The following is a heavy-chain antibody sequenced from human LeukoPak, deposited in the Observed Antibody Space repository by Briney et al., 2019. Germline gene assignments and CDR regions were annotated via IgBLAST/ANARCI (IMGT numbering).Heavy chain of an antibody. Sequence: SETLSLTCSVSGGSVSSYYWSWIRQPPGKGLEWIGYIYCSGYTNYNPSLKTRVTMSVDTSKNQFSLQLSSVTAADTAVYYCSRGQAVAGDWGRGALVTVSS. V-gene: IGHV4-59*02. CDR2: IYCSGYT. D-gene: IGHD6-19*01. CDR3: SRGQAVAGD. CDR1: GGSVSSYY. J-gene: IGHJ1*01.